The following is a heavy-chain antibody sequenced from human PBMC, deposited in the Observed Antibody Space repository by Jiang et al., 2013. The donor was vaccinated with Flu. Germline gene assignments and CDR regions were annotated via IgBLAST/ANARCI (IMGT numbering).Heavy chain of an antibody. CDR3: VRDSHYYDSSGSPNFDY. CDR2: SSLSLVQ. V-gene: IGHV1-69*01. CDR1: GGTFSSYA. J-gene: IGHJ4*02. Sequence: GGTFSSYAISWGATGPWDKGLSGWEGSSLSLVQQNYAQKFQGRVTITADESTSTAYMELSSLRSEDTAVYYCVRDSHYYDSSGSPNFDYWGQGTLVTVSS. D-gene: IGHD3-22*01.